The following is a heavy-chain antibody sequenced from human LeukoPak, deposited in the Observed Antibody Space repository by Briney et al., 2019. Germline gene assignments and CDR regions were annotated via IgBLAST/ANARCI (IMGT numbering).Heavy chain of an antibody. CDR3: AKSGEVVPAAEGY. CDR1: GFTFSSYG. CDR2: IWYDGSNK. D-gene: IGHD2-2*01. J-gene: IGHJ4*02. Sequence: GGSLRLSCAASGFTFSSYGMHWVRQAPGKGLEWVAVIWYDGSNKYYADSVKGRFTISRDNSKNTLYLQMNSLRAEDTAVYYCAKSGEVVPAAEGYWGQGTLVTVSS. V-gene: IGHV3-33*06.